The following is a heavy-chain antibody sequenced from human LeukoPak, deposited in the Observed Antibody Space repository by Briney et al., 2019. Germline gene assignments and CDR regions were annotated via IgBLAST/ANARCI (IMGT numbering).Heavy chain of an antibody. J-gene: IGHJ4*02. D-gene: IGHD2-8*01. CDR3: AKGGNGYCSNGICSSWVVAAVDC. V-gene: IGHV3-23*01. CDR1: GFTFSSYA. CDR2: ISAGGGST. Sequence: AGSLRLSCAASGFTFSSYAMSWVRQAPGKGLEWVSGISAGGGSTHYADSVKGRFTISRDNSKNTLHLQINSLRAEDTAAYYCAKGGNGYCSNGICSSWVVAAVDCWGQGTLVTVSS.